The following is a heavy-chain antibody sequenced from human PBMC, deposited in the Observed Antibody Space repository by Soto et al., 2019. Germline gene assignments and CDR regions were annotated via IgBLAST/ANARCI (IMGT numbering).Heavy chain of an antibody. V-gene: IGHV4-59*01. CDR2: IYYSGST. J-gene: IGHJ4*02. Sequence: QVQLQESGPGLVRPSENLSLTCTVSGGSINSYFWSWIRQSPGKGLEWIGHIYYSGSTSYSPSLKSRVSISVDTSKNQFSLEVHSVTAADTAVYYCARAGTNMVQFDYWGQGTLVTVSS. CDR3: ARAGTNMVQFDY. CDR1: GGSINSYF. D-gene: IGHD2-8*01.